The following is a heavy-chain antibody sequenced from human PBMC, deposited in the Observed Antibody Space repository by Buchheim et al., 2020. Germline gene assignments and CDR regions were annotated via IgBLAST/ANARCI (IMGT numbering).Heavy chain of an antibody. J-gene: IGHJ4*02. CDR3: ARVLGGSYRYTILMYFDY. CDR1: GYTFTSYY. CDR2: INPSGGST. D-gene: IGHD3-16*02. Sequence: QVQLVQSGAEVKKPGASVKVSCKASGYTFTSYYMHWVRQAPGQGLEWMGIINPSGGSTSYAQKFQGRVTMTRDTSTSTVYMELSSLRSEDTAVYYWARVLGGSYRYTILMYFDYWGQGTL. V-gene: IGHV1-46*01.